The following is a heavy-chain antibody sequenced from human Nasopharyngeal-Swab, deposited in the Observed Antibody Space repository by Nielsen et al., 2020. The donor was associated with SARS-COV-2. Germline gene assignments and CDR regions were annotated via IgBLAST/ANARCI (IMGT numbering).Heavy chain of an antibody. Sequence: VRQAPGKGLVWVSRINSAVLRTSYADSVKGRFTISRDNAKNTLYLQMNSLRAEDTAVYYCASVNEDSSGYPYYYYGMDVWGQGTTVTVSS. V-gene: IGHV3-74*01. D-gene: IGHD3-22*01. J-gene: IGHJ6*02. CDR2: INSAVLRT. CDR3: ASVNEDSSGYPYYYYGMDV.